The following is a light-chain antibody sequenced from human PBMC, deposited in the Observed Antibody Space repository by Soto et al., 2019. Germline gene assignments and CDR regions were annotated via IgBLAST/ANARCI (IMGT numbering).Light chain of an antibody. V-gene: IGLV4-69*01. CDR2: LHSDGSH. J-gene: IGLJ3*02. CDR1: NEHINYD. CDR3: QTWGPGIRV. Sequence: QLVLTQSPSASASLGASVKLTCTLSNEHINYDIAWHQQQPQKGPRCLMKLHSDGSHTKGDGIPDRFSGSSSGAERYLTISSLQSEDEAHYYCQTWGPGIRVFGGGTKLTVL.